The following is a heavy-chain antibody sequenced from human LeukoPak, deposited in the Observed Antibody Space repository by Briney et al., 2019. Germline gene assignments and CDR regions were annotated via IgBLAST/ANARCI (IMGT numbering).Heavy chain of an antibody. J-gene: IGHJ4*02. CDR3: ARDRRNYYDSSGYYDY. CDR2: IKQDGSEK. CDR1: VLTFSSYW. Sequence: GGSLRLSCAAAVLTFSSYWMSWVRQAPGKGLEWPANIKQDGSEKYYVDSVKGRFTISRDNAKNSLYLQMNSLRAEDTAVYYCARDRRNYYDSSGYYDYWGQGTLVTVSS. V-gene: IGHV3-7*01. D-gene: IGHD3-22*01.